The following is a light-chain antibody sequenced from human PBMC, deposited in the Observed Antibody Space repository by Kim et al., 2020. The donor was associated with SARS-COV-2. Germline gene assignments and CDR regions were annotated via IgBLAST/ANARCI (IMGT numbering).Light chain of an antibody. CDR1: QSVGTY. J-gene: IGKJ5*01. Sequence: ATLCVSPGERATLTCRASQSVGTYLAWYQQKPGQAPRLLIYDASKRATGIPARFRGSGSGTDFTLTIGTLEPEDFAVYYCQQRSNFGQGTRLEIK. V-gene: IGKV3-11*01. CDR3: QQRSN. CDR2: DAS.